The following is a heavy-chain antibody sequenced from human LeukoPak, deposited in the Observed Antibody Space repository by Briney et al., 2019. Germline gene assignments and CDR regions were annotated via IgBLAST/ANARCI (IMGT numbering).Heavy chain of an antibody. CDR1: GFTFSSYG. J-gene: IGHJ4*02. CDR3: ARDRGKQQLVRLDY. V-gene: IGHV3-33*01. D-gene: IGHD6-13*01. CDR2: IWYDRSNK. Sequence: PGGSLRLSCAASGFTFSSYGMHWVRQAPGKGLEWVAVIWYDRSNKYYADSVKGRFTISRDNSKNTLYLQMNSLRAEDTAVYYCARDRGKQQLVRLDYWGQGTLVTVSS.